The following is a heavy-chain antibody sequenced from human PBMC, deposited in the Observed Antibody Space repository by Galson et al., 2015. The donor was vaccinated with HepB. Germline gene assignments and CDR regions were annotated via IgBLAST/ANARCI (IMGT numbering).Heavy chain of an antibody. J-gene: IGHJ3*01. D-gene: IGHD3-9*01. CDR2: IIISGAT. CDR3: VRGGDKAHYAFDV. CDR1: GSTFNDYD. V-gene: IGHV3-13*01. Sequence: SLRLSCAASGSTFNDYDINWVRQVPGKGLEWVSAIIISGATLYSGSVKGRFTISRENAKNSVFLQMNSLRVGDTAVYYCVRGGDKAHYAFDVWGQGAMVTVSS.